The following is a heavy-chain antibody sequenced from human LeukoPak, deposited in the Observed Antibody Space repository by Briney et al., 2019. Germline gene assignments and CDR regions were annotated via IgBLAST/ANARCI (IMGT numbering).Heavy chain of an antibody. J-gene: IGHJ4*02. Sequence: PGGSLRLSCAASRFTFSSYGMHWVRQAPGKGLEWVAVIWYDGSNKYYADSVKGRFTISRDNSKNTLYLQMNSLRAEDTAVYYCARNNDYYDSSGYYYGYFDYWGQGTLVTVSS. CDR1: RFTFSSYG. CDR3: ARNNDYYDSSGYYYGYFDY. D-gene: IGHD3-22*01. CDR2: IWYDGSNK. V-gene: IGHV3-33*01.